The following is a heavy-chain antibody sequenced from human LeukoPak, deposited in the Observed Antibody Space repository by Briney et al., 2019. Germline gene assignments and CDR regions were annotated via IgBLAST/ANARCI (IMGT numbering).Heavy chain of an antibody. CDR2: INPNSGGT. V-gene: IGHV1-2*02. CDR3: ARGGAGDSGSYLPYFDY. J-gene: IGHJ4*02. CDR1: RYTFTDYY. D-gene: IGHD1-26*01. Sequence: GASVRVSCKASRYTFTDYYMHWVRQAPGQGLEWMGCINPNSGGTNYAEKFQGRVTMTRDTSISTAYMEVSRLRSDDTAVYYCARGGAGDSGSYLPYFDYWGQGTLVTVSS.